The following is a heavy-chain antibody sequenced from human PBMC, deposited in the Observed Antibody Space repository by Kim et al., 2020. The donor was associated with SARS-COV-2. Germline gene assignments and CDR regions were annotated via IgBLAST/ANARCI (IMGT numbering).Heavy chain of an antibody. J-gene: IGHJ3*01. CDR1: GGSVRSSSHY. V-gene: IGHV4-61*01. Sequence: SETLSLTCTVSGGSVRSSSHYWNCIRQPPGVGLVSIGHIFYSGSTNYNPSLNSLVTITVDTSKNQFSLKLTLVTAAVTAMYYSARSRGSVSDTFDFWGQG. D-gene: IGHD2-15*01. CDR2: IFYSGST. CDR3: ARSRGSVSDTFDF.